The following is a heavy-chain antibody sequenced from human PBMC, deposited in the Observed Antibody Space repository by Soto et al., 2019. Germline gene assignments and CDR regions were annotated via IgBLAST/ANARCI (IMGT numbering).Heavy chain of an antibody. CDR2: ISSDGINQ. V-gene: IGHV3-30*18. CDR3: AKEETGYCNGGSCYSGYFHH. J-gene: IGHJ1*01. Sequence: QVQLVESGGGVVQPGGSLRLSCAASGFTFISSGMHWVRQAPGKGLEWVAVISSDGINQYYADSVKGLFTISRDNSKNTLFLQMNSLGIEDTAVYYCAKEETGYCNGGSCYSGYFHHWGQGTLVTVSS. D-gene: IGHD2-15*01. CDR1: GFTFISSG.